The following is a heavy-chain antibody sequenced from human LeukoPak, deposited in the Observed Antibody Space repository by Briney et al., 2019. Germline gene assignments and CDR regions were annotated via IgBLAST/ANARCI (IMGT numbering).Heavy chain of an antibody. Sequence: PSETLSLTCTVSTGSIITYYWSWIRQPPGKGLEYIGYIYYTGSTNYNPSLKSRVTITVDTSKNQFSLKLSSVTAADTAVYYCARFYGDYAFDYWGQGTLVTVSS. D-gene: IGHD4-17*01. V-gene: IGHV4-59*08. CDR3: ARFYGDYAFDY. CDR1: TGSIITYY. CDR2: IYYTGST. J-gene: IGHJ4*02.